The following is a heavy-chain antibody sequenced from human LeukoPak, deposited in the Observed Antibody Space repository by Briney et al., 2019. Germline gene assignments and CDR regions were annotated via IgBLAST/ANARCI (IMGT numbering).Heavy chain of an antibody. Sequence: SETLSLTCTVSGGSISSYYWSWIRQLPGKGLEWIGYIYYSGSTNYNPSLKSRVTISVDTSKNQFSLKLSSVTAADTAVYYCARDPSSSWYSLWGQGTLVTVSS. D-gene: IGHD6-13*01. CDR3: ARDPSSSWYSL. CDR2: IYYSGST. V-gene: IGHV4-59*01. CDR1: GGSISSYY. J-gene: IGHJ4*02.